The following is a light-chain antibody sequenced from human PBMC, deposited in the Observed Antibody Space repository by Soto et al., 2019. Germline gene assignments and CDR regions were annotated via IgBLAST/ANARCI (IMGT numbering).Light chain of an antibody. V-gene: IGKV1-9*01. CDR3: QQYNSYSPWT. CDR2: AAS. CDR1: QVISTS. Sequence: DIQLTQSPSFMSPSIGESVTITCRASQVISTSLAWYQVKPGKAPKLLIYAASTLESGVPSRFSATVSGTEFTLTISSLQTDDFATYYGQQYNSYSPWTFCQGTKVDIK. J-gene: IGKJ1*01.